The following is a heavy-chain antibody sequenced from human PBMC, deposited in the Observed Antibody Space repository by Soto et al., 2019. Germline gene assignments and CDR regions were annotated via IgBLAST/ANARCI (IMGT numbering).Heavy chain of an antibody. V-gene: IGHV3-9*01. CDR1: GFTFDDYA. J-gene: IGHJ6*03. CDR3: AKDNGGDSLGYYYMDV. Sequence: GGSLRLSCAASGFTFDDYAMHWVRQAPGKGLEWVSGISWNSGSIGYADSVKGRFTISRDNAKNSLYLQMNSLRAEDTALYYCAKDNGGDSLGYYYMDVWGKGTTVTVSS. D-gene: IGHD3-16*01. CDR2: ISWNSGSI.